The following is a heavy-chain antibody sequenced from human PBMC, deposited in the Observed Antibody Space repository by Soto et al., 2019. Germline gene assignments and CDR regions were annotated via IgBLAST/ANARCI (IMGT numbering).Heavy chain of an antibody. CDR1: GVSLSTVGHY. D-gene: IGHD1-1*01. V-gene: IGHV4-31*03. J-gene: IGHJ4*02. CDR2: IYHTGST. CDR3: ARATGTLRSRNCDY. Sequence: TLSLTCSVSGVSLSTVGHYCTWIRQPPGKGLEWIGSIYHTGSTYYSKSLRSRLTMSVDTSKSQFSLRLSSVTAADTAVYYCARATGTLRSRNCDYWGQGSLVTVSS.